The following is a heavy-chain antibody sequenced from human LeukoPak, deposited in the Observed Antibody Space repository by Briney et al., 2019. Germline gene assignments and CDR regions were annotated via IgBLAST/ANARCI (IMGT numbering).Heavy chain of an antibody. V-gene: IGHV4-34*01. CDR3: ARGYRLVTIFGVVIAGPFDY. Sequence: NTSETLSLTCAVYGGSFSGYYWSWIRQPPGKGLEWIGEINHSGSTNYNPSLKSRVTISVDTSKNQFSLKLSSVTAADTAVYYCARGYRLVTIFGVVIAGPFDYWGQGTLVTVSS. CDR1: GGSFSGYY. J-gene: IGHJ4*02. CDR2: INHSGST. D-gene: IGHD3-3*01.